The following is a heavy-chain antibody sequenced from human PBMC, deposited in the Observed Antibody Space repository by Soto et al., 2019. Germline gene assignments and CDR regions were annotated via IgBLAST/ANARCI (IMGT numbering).Heavy chain of an antibody. J-gene: IGHJ5*02. CDR1: GYSFSTYA. CDR2: ITPNNGYT. Sequence: QLQLMQSGGEAKNPGASVKVSCEASGYSFSTYAISWLRQAPGQGLEWMGLITPNNGYTNYAQKFQGRLILTTDIPSRTAYMELTSLRYDDTAMDYCATSYDSGFDPWGQGTLVSVS. CDR3: ATSYDSGFDP. V-gene: IGHV1-18*01. D-gene: IGHD3-3*01.